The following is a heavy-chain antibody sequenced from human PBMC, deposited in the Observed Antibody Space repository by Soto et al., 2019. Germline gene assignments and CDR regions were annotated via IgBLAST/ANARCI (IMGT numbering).Heavy chain of an antibody. J-gene: IGHJ6*04. CDR1: GGSISSSNW. CDR3: ARVSGSYYYGMDV. D-gene: IGHD1-26*01. Sequence: PSETLSLTCAASGGSISSSNWWSWVRQPPGKGLEWIGEIYHSGSTNYNPSLKSRVTISVDKSKNQFSLKLSSVTAADTAVYYCARVSGSYYYGMDVWGKGTTVTVSS. CDR2: IYHSGST. V-gene: IGHV4-4*02.